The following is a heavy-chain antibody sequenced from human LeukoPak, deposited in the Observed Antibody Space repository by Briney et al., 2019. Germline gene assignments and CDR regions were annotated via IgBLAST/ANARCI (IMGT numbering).Heavy chain of an antibody. Sequence: SETLSLTCAVYGGSFSGYYWSWIRQPPGKGLEWIGEINHSGNTNYNPSLKSRATISIDTSKNQVSLKLSSVTAADAAVYYCARAHRVRDFDWLSGAFDMWGQGTTVTVSS. CDR1: GGSFSGYY. CDR3: ARAHRVRDFDWLSGAFDM. J-gene: IGHJ3*02. D-gene: IGHD3-9*01. CDR2: INHSGNT. V-gene: IGHV4-34*01.